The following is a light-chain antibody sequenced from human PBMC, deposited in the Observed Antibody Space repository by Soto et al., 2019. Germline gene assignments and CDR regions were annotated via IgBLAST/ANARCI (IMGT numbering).Light chain of an antibody. Sequence: QSALTQPASVSGSPGQSIAISCTGTSSDVGGYNYVSWYQQHPGKATKLMVYDVSNLPSGVSNRFSGSKSGNTASLTISGLQAEDEADYYCSSYTSSSTYVFGTGTKVTVL. CDR3: SSYTSSSTYV. CDR1: SSDVGGYNY. CDR2: DVS. J-gene: IGLJ1*01. V-gene: IGLV2-14*01.